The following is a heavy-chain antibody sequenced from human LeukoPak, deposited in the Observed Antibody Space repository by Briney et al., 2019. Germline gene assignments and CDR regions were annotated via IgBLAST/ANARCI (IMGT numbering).Heavy chain of an antibody. V-gene: IGHV1-18*01. CDR2: ISAYNGNT. CDR1: GYTFTSYG. CDR3: ARVGGYCSSTSCYYNWFDP. D-gene: IGHD2-2*01. J-gene: IGHJ5*02. Sequence: ASVKVSFKASGYTFTSYGISWVRQAPGQGLEWMGWISAYNGNTNYAQKLQGRVTMTTDTSTSTAYMELRSLRSDDTAVYYCARVGGYCSSTSCYYNWFDPWGQGTLVTVSS.